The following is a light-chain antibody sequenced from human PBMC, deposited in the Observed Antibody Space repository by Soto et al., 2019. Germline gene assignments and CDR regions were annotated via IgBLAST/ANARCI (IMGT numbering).Light chain of an antibody. V-gene: IGLV2-14*01. CDR2: EVT. J-gene: IGLJ1*01. CDR3: ASSRSSNTLVV. CDR1: SRDIGNYNY. Sequence: QSFLTRPASVSGSPGQSITSSCTGTSRDIGNYNYVSWYQHHPGKAPKLMIYEVTSRPSGVSDRFSGSKSGMTASLTISGLQPEHEADYFCASSRSSNTLVVFGTGTKVTV.